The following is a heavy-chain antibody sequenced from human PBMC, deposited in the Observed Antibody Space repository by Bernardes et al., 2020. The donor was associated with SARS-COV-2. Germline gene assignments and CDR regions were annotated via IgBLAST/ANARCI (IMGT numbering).Heavy chain of an antibody. CDR2: ISFTGAGT. Sequence: GGSLRLSCAASGFTFSDSAMTWVRQAPGKGLEWVSSISFTGAGTFYADSVKGRFTISRDNSKNTLYLQMDSLRAEDTAVYYCAKGGTRTTGYFDYWGQGTLVTVSS. CDR1: GFTFSDSA. D-gene: IGHD1-1*01. J-gene: IGHJ4*02. V-gene: IGHV3-23*01. CDR3: AKGGTRTTGYFDY.